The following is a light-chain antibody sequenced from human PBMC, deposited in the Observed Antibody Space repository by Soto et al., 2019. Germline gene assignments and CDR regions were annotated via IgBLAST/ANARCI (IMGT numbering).Light chain of an antibody. V-gene: IGKV3-15*01. CDR2: GAS. CDR1: QGVRTK. Sequence: EIVMTQSPGTLSVSPGEGATLFCRASQGVRTKLAWYQQRAGQAPRLLMYGASTRATGIPYRLSGSGSGTESSHLLSSLQSEDLAVYYCQQYNSWPPITFGQGTRLEIK. CDR3: QQYNSWPPIT. J-gene: IGKJ5*01.